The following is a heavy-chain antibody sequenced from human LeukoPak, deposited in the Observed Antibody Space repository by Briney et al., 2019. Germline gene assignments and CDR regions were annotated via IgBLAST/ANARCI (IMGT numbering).Heavy chain of an antibody. CDR1: GFTFSSYG. CDR2: ISYDGSNK. V-gene: IGHV3-30*18. J-gene: IGHJ4*02. D-gene: IGHD5-24*01. CDR3: AKDRAIMATTYFDY. Sequence: GGSLRLSCAASGFTFSSYGMHWVRQAPGKGLEWVAVISYDGSNKYYADSVKGRFTISRDNSKNTLYLQMNSLRAEDTAVYYCAKDRAIMATTYFDYWGQGTLVTVSS.